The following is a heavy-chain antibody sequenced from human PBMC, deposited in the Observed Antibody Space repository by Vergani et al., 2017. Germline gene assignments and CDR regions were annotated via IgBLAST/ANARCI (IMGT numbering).Heavy chain of an antibody. Sequence: QVQLVESGGGVVQRGGSLRLSCATSGFTLSNYDMHWVRQAPGKGLEWVAVISYDGTQKYYADSVKGRFTISRDNSKSTLYLQMNSLRTEDTAVYYCATKSCGTPGCQIGYFREWGQGTLVTVSS. V-gene: IGHV3-30*03. CDR2: ISYDGTQK. D-gene: IGHD1-1*01. CDR1: GFTLSNYD. CDR3: ATKSCGTPGCQIGYFRE. J-gene: IGHJ1*01.